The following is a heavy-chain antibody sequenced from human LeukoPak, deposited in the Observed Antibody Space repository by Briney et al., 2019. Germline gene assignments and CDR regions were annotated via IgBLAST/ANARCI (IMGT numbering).Heavy chain of an antibody. Sequence: SQTLSLTCTVSGGSISSGGYYWSWVRQHPGKGLEWIRYIYYSGSTYYNPSLKSRVTISVDTSKNQCSLKLSSVTAADTTVYYCARVRTARPPLFDYSGHGTLVTVSS. D-gene: IGHD6-6*01. J-gene: IGHJ4*01. CDR1: GGSISSGGYY. CDR3: ARVRTARPPLFDY. CDR2: IYYSGST. V-gene: IGHV4-31*03.